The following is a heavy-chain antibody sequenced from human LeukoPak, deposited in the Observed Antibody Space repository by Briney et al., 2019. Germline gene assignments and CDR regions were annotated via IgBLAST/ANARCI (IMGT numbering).Heavy chain of an antibody. CDR2: IYYSGST. V-gene: IGHV4-39*07. CDR3: ARDFAILTGYYTYNWFDP. J-gene: IGHJ5*02. Sequence: SETLSLTCTVSGGSISSSSYYWGWIRQPPGKGLEWIGSIYYSGSTYYNPSLKSRVTISVDTSKNQFSLKLSSVTAADTAVYYCARDFAILTGYYTYNWFDPWCQGTLVTVSS. D-gene: IGHD3-9*01. CDR1: GGSISSSSYY.